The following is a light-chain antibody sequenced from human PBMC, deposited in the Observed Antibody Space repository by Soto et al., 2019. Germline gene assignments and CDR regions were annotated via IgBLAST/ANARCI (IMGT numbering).Light chain of an antibody. V-gene: IGKV2-28*01. CDR1: PKPLHSNGYHY. CDR2: MGS. CDR3: MQALQIPLT. J-gene: IGKJ4*01. Sequence: IVMTTVPPSLPLTPGGPAPNSCRSSPKPLHSNGYHYLDWYLQKPGQSPQLLIYMGSNRASGVPDRLSGSGSGTDFTLKISRVEAEDVGVYYCMQALQIPLTFGGRTKV.